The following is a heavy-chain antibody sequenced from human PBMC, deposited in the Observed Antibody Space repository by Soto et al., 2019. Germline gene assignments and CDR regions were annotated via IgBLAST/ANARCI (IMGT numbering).Heavy chain of an antibody. CDR2: ISGSGGST. CDR3: AKDRSKGGGYYDILTGYPTDY. D-gene: IGHD3-9*01. CDR1: GFTFSSYA. J-gene: IGHJ4*02. Sequence: GGSLRLSCAASGFTFSSYAMSWVRQAPGKGLEWVSAISGSGGSTYYADSVKGRFTISRDNSKNTLYLQMNSLRAEDTAVYYCAKDRSKGGGYYDILTGYPTDYWGQGTLVTVSS. V-gene: IGHV3-23*01.